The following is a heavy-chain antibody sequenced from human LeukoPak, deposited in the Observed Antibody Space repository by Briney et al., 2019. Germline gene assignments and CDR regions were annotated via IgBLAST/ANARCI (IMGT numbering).Heavy chain of an antibody. D-gene: IGHD3-16*02. CDR2: ISGSGGST. Sequence: PGGSLRLSCAASGFTFSSYAMSWVRQAPGKGLEWVSAISGSGGSTYYADSVKGRFTISRDNSKNTLYVQMNSLRAEDTAVYYCAKDLHLGELSFDYWGQGTLVTVSS. J-gene: IGHJ4*02. CDR3: AKDLHLGELSFDY. V-gene: IGHV3-23*01. CDR1: GFTFSSYA.